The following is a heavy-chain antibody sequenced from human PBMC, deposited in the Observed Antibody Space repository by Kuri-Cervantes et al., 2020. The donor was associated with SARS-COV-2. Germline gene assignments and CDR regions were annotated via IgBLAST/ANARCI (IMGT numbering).Heavy chain of an antibody. CDR2: ISWNSGSI. V-gene: IGHV3-9*01. Sequence: SLKISCAASGFTFDDYAMHWVRQAPGKGLEWVSGISWNSGSIGYADSVKGRFTISRDNAKNSLYLQMNSLRAEDTALYYCAKATRIYCSGGSCYYYYYGMDVWGQGTTVTVSS. CDR3: AKATRIYCSGGSCYYYYYGMDV. D-gene: IGHD2-15*01. J-gene: IGHJ6*02. CDR1: GFTFDDYA.